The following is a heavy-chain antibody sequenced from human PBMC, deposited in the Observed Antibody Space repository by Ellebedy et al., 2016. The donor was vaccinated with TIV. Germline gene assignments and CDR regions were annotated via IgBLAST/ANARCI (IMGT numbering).Heavy chain of an antibody. CDR2: ILYDGSNK. Sequence: GESLKISCAASGFTFSSYAMHWVRQAPGKGLEWVAVILYDGSNKYYADSVKGRFTISRDTSKNTLYLQMNNLRAEDTAVYCCARDVKQWLVGAFDIWGQGTMVTVSS. CDR3: ARDVKQWLVGAFDI. CDR1: GFTFSSYA. V-gene: IGHV3-30-3*01. J-gene: IGHJ3*02. D-gene: IGHD6-19*01.